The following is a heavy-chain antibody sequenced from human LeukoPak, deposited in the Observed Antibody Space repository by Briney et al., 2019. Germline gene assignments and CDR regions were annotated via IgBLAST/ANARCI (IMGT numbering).Heavy chain of an antibody. CDR2: MNPNSGNT. J-gene: IGHJ5*02. Sequence: ASVKVSCKASGYTFTSYDINWVRQATGQGLEWMGWMNPNSGNTGYAQKFQGRVTMTRNTSISTAYMELSSLRSEDTAVYYCARRRYCSSTSCPGWFDPWGQGTLVTVSS. CDR3: ARRRYCSSTSCPGWFDP. V-gene: IGHV1-8*01. CDR1: GYTFTSYD. D-gene: IGHD2-2*01.